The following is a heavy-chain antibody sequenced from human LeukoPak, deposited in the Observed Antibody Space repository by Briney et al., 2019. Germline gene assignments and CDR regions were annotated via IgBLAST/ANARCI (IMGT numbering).Heavy chain of an antibody. CDR1: GASISSCY. V-gene: IGHV4-4*07. D-gene: IGHD6-19*01. CDR3: ARDGVAGTSYYYGMDV. CDR2: IYTSGTT. Sequence: SETLSLTCTVSGASISSCYWSWIRQPAGKGLEWIGRIYTSGTTNYNPSLKSRLTMSVDTSNNQFSLRLSSVTAADTAIYYCARDGVAGTSYYYGMDVWGQGTTVTVSS. J-gene: IGHJ6*02.